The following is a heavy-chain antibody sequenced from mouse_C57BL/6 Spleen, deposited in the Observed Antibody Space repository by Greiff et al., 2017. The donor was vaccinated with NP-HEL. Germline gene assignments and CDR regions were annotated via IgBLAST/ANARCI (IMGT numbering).Heavy chain of an antibody. CDR1: GYTFTSYW. V-gene: IGHV1-61*01. CDR2: IYPSDSET. Sequence: VQLQQPGAELVRPGSSVKLSCKASGYTFTSYWMAWVKQRPGQGLEWIGNIYPSDSETHYNQKFKGKATLTVDKSSSTAYMQLSSLTSEDSAGYYCARRGAFAYWGQGTLVTVSA. J-gene: IGHJ3*01. CDR3: ARRGAFAY.